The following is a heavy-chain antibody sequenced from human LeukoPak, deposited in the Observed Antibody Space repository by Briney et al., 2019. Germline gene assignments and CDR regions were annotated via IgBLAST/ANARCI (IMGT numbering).Heavy chain of an antibody. J-gene: IGHJ4*02. CDR3: ARGTVITYYFDY. Sequence: GASVKVSCKASGYTFTGYYMHWVRQAPGQGLEWMGWINPNSGGTNHAQKFQGRVTMTRDTSISTAYMELSRLRSDDTAVYYCARGTVITYYFDYWGQGTLVTVSS. D-gene: IGHD4-11*01. CDR2: INPNSGGT. CDR1: GYTFTGYY. V-gene: IGHV1-2*02.